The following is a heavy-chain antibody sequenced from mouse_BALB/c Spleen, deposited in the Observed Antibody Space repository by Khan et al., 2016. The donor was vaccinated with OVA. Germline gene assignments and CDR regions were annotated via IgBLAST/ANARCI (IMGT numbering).Heavy chain of an antibody. J-gene: IGHJ3*01. Sequence: QVQLQQSGAELARPGASVKLSCKASGYTFTDYYINWVKQRTGQGLEWIGEISPGSGDTYYNERFKGKATLTADKYSSTAYMQLSSLTSEASAVYFCARRNYFGYTVAYWGQGTLVTVSA. D-gene: IGHD1-2*01. CDR1: GYTFTDYY. CDR3: ARRNYFGYTVAY. V-gene: IGHV1-77*01. CDR2: ISPGSGDT.